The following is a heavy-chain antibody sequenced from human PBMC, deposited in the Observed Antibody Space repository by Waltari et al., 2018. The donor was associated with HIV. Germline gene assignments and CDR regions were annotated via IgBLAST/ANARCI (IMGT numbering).Heavy chain of an antibody. J-gene: IGHJ4*02. CDR3: AKWALFKNPSADGYYFDY. Sequence: EVQLLESGGGLVQPGGSLRLSCAASGFPFSRYAMSWVRQAPGKGLEWVSAISGSGGSTYYADSVKGRFTISRDNSKNTLYLQMNSLRAEDTAVYYCAKWALFKNPSADGYYFDYWGQGTLVTVSS. CDR1: GFPFSRYA. CDR2: ISGSGGST. D-gene: IGHD3-3*01. V-gene: IGHV3-23*01.